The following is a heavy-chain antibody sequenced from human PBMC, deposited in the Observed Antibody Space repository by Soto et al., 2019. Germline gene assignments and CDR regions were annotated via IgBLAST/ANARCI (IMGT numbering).Heavy chain of an antibody. J-gene: IGHJ3*01. CDR1: GFTVSGSA. CDR3: TCPFGEFFFPPPFYF. Sequence: EVQLVESGGGLVQPGGSLKLSCAASGFTVSGSAVHWVRQASGKGLEWVGRIRSKTNSYATAYAASVKGRFTIPREYSKHPAFFQINSLKTQDPAVYFCTCPFGEFFFPPPFYFLGPGTMVPLS. D-gene: IGHD3-16*01. CDR2: IRSKTNSYAT. V-gene: IGHV3-73*01.